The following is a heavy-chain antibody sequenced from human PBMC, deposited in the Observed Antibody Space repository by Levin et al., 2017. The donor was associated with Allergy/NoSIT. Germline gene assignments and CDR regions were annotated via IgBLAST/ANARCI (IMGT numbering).Heavy chain of an antibody. V-gene: IGHV3-23*01. CDR1: GFTFRSYA. J-gene: IGHJ4*02. D-gene: IGHD3-3*01. Sequence: LSLTCAASGFTFRSYAMSWVRQAPGKGLEWVSAISGSGGSTYYADSVKGRFTISRDNSKNTLYLQMNSLRAEDTAVYYCAKDRIRYDFWSGAPYDYWGQGTLVTVSS. CDR2: ISGSGGST. CDR3: AKDRIRYDFWSGAPYDY.